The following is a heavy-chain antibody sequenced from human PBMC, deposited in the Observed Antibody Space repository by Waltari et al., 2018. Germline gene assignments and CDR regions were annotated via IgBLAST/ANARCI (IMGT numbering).Heavy chain of an antibody. V-gene: IGHV3-66*02. D-gene: IGHD6-13*01. Sequence: EVQLVESGGGLVQPGGSLRLSCAASGFTVSSNYMSWVRQAPGKGLEWVSVIYSGGSTYYADSVKGRFTISRDNSKNTLYLQMNSLRAEDTAVYYCVRAPAAGTHLYYYYYGMDVWGQGTTVTVSS. J-gene: IGHJ6*02. CDR1: GFTVSSNY. CDR2: IYSGGST. CDR3: VRAPAAGTHLYYYYYGMDV.